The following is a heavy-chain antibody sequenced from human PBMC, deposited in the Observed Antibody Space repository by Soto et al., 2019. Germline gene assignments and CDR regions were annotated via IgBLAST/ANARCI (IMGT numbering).Heavy chain of an antibody. CDR3: IGVSVGY. Sequence: GGSLRLSCAPSDFTLTNVWMHWVRQAPGQGLEWVARIKTKADGETADYAAPVRGRFTISRDDSKNTLHLQMNSLKTEDTAVYYCIGVSVGYWGQGTLVTVSS. J-gene: IGHJ4*02. D-gene: IGHD2-15*01. V-gene: IGHV3-15*07. CDR2: IKTKADGETA. CDR1: DFTLTNVW.